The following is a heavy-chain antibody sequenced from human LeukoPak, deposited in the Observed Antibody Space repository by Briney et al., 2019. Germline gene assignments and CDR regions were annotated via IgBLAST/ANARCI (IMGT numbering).Heavy chain of an antibody. CDR2: INHSGST. J-gene: IGHJ5*02. V-gene: IGHV4-34*01. CDR1: GGSFSGYY. D-gene: IGHD3-3*01. CDR3: ARGPATTFWSGYFIVGPVDP. Sequence: PSETLSLTCAVYGGSFSGYYWSWIRQPPGKGLEWIGEINHSGSTNYNPSLKSRVTISVDTSKNQFSLKLSSVTAADTAVYYCARGPATTFWSGYFIVGPVDPWGQGTLVTVSS.